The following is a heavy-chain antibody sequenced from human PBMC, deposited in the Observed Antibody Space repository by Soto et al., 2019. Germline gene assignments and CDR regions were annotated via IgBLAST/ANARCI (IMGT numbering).Heavy chain of an antibody. V-gene: IGHV1-69*13. D-gene: IGHD5-18*01. J-gene: IGHJ5*02. CDR1: GGTFSSYA. Sequence: ASVKVSCKASGGTFSSYAISWVRQAPGQGLEWMGGIIPILGTANYAQKFQGRVTITADESTSTAYMELSSLRSEDTAVYYCARDPRGYSYGYNWFDPWGQGTLVTVSS. CDR3: ARDPRGYSYGYNWFDP. CDR2: IIPILGTA.